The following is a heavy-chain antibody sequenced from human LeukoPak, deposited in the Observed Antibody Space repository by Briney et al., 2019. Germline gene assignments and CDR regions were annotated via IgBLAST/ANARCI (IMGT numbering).Heavy chain of an antibody. J-gene: IGHJ6*02. D-gene: IGHD2/OR15-2a*01. CDR1: GFTFSGYW. Sequence: PGGSLRLCCAASGFTFSGYWMHWLRQEPRKGLVWVSRISTDGSSRSYADSVKGRFTITRDNGKNTLYLQMNSLRAEDTAVYYCASYLTSIPSGMDVWGQGATVTVSS. CDR2: ISTDGSSR. V-gene: IGHV3-74*01. CDR3: ASYLTSIPSGMDV.